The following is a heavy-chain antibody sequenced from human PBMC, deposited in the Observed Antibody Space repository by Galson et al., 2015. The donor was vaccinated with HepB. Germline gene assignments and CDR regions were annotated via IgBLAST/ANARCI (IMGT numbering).Heavy chain of an antibody. D-gene: IGHD3-9*01. Sequence: CAISGDSVSSNSAAWNWIRQSPSRGLEWLGRTYYRSKWYNDYAVSVKSRITINPDTSKNQFSLQLNSVTPEDTAVYYCARGGYFDWFEPFDYWGQGTLVTVSS. J-gene: IGHJ4*02. V-gene: IGHV6-1*01. CDR3: ARGGYFDWFEPFDY. CDR1: GDSVSSNSAA. CDR2: TYYRSKWYN.